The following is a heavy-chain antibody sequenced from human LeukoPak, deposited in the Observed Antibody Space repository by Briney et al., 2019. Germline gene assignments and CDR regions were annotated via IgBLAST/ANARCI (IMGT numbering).Heavy chain of an antibody. CDR3: AKDAQGLVRGGIYFDF. V-gene: IGHV3-23*01. CDR1: GFTFKTYA. J-gene: IGHJ4*02. D-gene: IGHD6-19*01. Sequence: GGALRLSCAASGFTFKTYAMNWVRQVPGKGPEWVSSMSGSGSSTDYADSVKGRFTISRDNSKNTLYLQMNSLRAEDTALYYCAKDAQGLVRGGIYFDFWGQGSLVTVSS. CDR2: MSGSGSST.